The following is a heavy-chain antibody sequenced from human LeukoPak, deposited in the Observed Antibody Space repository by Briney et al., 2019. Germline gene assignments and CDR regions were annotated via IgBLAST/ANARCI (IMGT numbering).Heavy chain of an antibody. V-gene: IGHV4-39*01. CDR1: RSSISNTSYY. D-gene: IGHD3-10*01. CDR3: ARHIVYVSGSYSFDF. CDR2: IYYTGAT. Sequence: SETLSLTCTVSRSSISNTSYYWGWIRQPPGKGLEWIGSIYYTGATYYNPSLKRRVTLSVDTSRNQFSLKLTSVTAADTAVYYCARHIVYVSGSYSFDFWGQGTLVTVSS. J-gene: IGHJ4*02.